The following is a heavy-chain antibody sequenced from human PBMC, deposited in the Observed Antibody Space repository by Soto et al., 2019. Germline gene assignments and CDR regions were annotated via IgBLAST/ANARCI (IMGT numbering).Heavy chain of an antibody. CDR3: ARGLAVAGNWWFDP. J-gene: IGHJ5*02. Sequence: QVQLVESGGGVVQPGRSLRLSCAASGFTFSTFTMHWVRQAPGKGLEWVAVISYDGSNKYYAESVKGRFTISRDNSKNTLYLQMNSLRDEDTAVYYCARGLAVAGNWWFDPWGQGILVTVSS. D-gene: IGHD6-19*01. CDR2: ISYDGSNK. CDR1: GFTFSTFT. V-gene: IGHV3-30-3*01.